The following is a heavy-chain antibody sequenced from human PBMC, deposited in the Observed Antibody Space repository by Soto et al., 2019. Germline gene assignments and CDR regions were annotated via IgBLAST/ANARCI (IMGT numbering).Heavy chain of an antibody. J-gene: IGHJ4*02. CDR2: IWYDGSNK. Sequence: GGSLRLSCAASGFTFSSYGMHWVRQAPGKGLEWVAVIWYDGSNKYYADSVKGRFTISRDNSKNTLYLQMNSLRAEDTAVYYCARYYGDMGGYSDYWGKGTLVTVSS. CDR3: ARYYGDMGGYSDY. D-gene: IGHD4-17*01. V-gene: IGHV3-33*01. CDR1: GFTFSSYG.